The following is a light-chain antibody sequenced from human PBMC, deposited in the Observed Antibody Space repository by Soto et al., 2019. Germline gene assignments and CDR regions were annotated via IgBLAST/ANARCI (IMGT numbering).Light chain of an antibody. CDR2: DAS. J-gene: IGKJ1*01. Sequence: DIQMTQSPSTLSTSVGDRVTITYRASQSISSWLAWYQQKPGKAPKLLIYDASSLESGVPSRFSGSGSGTELTLTISSLQPEDFATYYCQQYNSYPWTFGHGTKVEIK. CDR1: QSISSW. V-gene: IGKV1-5*01. CDR3: QQYNSYPWT.